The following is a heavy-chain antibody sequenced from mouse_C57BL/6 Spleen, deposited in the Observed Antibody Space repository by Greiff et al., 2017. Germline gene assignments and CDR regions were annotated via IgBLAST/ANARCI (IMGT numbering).Heavy chain of an antibody. V-gene: IGHV1-78*01. D-gene: IGHD1-1*02. J-gene: IGHJ4*01. CDR1: GYTFTDHT. CDR3: ARSGGKGAMDY. Sequence: VKLMESDAELVKPGASVKISCKVSGYTFTDHTIHWMKQRPEQGLEWIGYIYPRDGSTKYNEKFKGKATLTADKSSSTAYMQRNSLTSEDAAVYFCARSGGKGAMDYWGQGTSVTVSS. CDR2: IYPRDGST.